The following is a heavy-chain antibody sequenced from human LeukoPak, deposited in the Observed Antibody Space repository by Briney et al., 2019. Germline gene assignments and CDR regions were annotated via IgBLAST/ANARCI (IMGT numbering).Heavy chain of an antibody. J-gene: IGHJ4*02. Sequence: GGSLRLSCAASGFTFSSYGMNWVRQAPGKGLEWVSYISSSSSTIYYVDSVKGRFTISRDNAKNSLHLQMNSLGDEDTAVYFCARVTVVGANHIDYWGQGTLVTVSS. CDR3: ARVTVVGANHIDY. CDR1: GFTFSSYG. V-gene: IGHV3-48*02. CDR2: ISSSSSTI. D-gene: IGHD1-26*01.